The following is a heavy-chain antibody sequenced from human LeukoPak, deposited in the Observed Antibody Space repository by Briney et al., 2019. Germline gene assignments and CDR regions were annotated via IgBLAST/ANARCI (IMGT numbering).Heavy chain of an antibody. J-gene: IGHJ5*02. D-gene: IGHD6-19*01. Sequence: GASVKVSCTASGGTFSSYAISWMRQAPGQGLERMGRIIPILGIANYAQKFQGRVTITADKSTSTAYMELSSLRSEDTAVYYCARDGYSSGWYGGSGFDPWGQGTLVTVSS. CDR1: GGTFSSYA. CDR3: ARDGYSSGWYGGSGFDP. V-gene: IGHV1-69*04. CDR2: IIPILGIA.